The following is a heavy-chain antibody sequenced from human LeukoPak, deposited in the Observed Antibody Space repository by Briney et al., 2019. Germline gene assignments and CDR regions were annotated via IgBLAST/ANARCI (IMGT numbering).Heavy chain of an antibody. J-gene: IGHJ4*02. D-gene: IGHD4-17*01. CDR3: AKTPGYTTVTSHDY. CDR2: ISGSGGST. CDR1: GFTFNSYA. Sequence: GGSLRLSCAASGFTFNSYAMSWVRQAPGKGLEWVSAISGSGGSTYYADSMRGRFTISRDNSKNTLYLQMNSLRAEDTAVYYCAKTPGYTTVTSHDYWGQGTLVTVSS. V-gene: IGHV3-23*01.